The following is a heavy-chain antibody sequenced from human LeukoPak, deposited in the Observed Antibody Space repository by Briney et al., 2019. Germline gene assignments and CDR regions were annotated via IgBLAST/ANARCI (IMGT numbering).Heavy chain of an antibody. CDR1: GGSISSGSYY. Sequence: SETLSLTCTVSGGSISSGSYYWSWIRQPAGKGLEWIGRIYTSGSTNYNPSLKSRVTISVDTSKNQFSLKLSSVTAADTAVYYCARKKAADYWGQGTLVTVSS. CDR2: IYTSGST. J-gene: IGHJ4*02. D-gene: IGHD6-25*01. V-gene: IGHV4-61*02. CDR3: ARKKAADY.